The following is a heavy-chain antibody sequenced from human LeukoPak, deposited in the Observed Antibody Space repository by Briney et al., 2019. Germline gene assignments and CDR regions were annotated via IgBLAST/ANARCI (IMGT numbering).Heavy chain of an antibody. D-gene: IGHD6-19*01. V-gene: IGHV3-13*01. J-gene: IGHJ3*02. CDR1: GFTFSSYD. CDR2: IGTAGDT. Sequence: GGSLRLSCAASGFTFSSYDMHWVRQATGKGLEWISAIGTAGDTYYPGSVKGRFTISRENAKNSLYLQMNSLRAGDTAVYYCARSHHGRYSSGWDAFDIWGQGTMVTVSS. CDR3: ARSHHGRYSSGWDAFDI.